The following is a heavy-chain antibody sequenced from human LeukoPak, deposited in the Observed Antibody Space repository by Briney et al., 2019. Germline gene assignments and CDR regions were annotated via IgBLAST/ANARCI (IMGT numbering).Heavy chain of an antibody. CDR1: RYTFTGYN. CDR3: ARPGRVEAFDI. D-gene: IGHD3-10*01. Sequence: ASVKVSCKASRYTFTGYNMHWVRQAPGQGLEWMGIINPSGGSTSYAQKFQGRVTMTRDTSTSTVYMELSSLRSEDTAVYYCARPGRVEAFDIWGQGTMVTVSS. J-gene: IGHJ3*02. CDR2: INPSGGST. V-gene: IGHV1-46*01.